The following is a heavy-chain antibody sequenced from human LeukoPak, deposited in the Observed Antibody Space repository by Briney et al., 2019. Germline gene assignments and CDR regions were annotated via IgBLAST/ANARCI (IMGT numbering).Heavy chain of an antibody. D-gene: IGHD2-2*01. CDR1: AFTFNNYW. CDR3: AKEWRGRQLVPAAIFDY. J-gene: IGHJ4*02. CDR2: IRYDGSNK. V-gene: IGHV3-30*02. Sequence: GGSLRLSCVASAFTFNNYWMHWVRQAPGKGLEWVAFIRYDGSNKYYADSVKGRFTISRDNSKNTLYLQMNSLRAEDTAVYYCAKEWRGRQLVPAAIFDYWGQGTLVTVSS.